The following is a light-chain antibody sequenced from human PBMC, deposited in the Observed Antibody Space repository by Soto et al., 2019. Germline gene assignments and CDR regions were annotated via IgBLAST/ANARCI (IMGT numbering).Light chain of an antibody. J-gene: IGKJ1*01. CDR1: QNVGSN. V-gene: IGKV3-15*01. CDR3: LQYNSWPRT. CDR2: GVS. Sequence: EIVMTQSPATLSVSPGERATISCRASQNVGSNLAWYQQKPGQAPRLLMYGVSTRATGIPARFSDSGSGTEFTLTISSLQSEDFAVYYCLQYNSWPRTFGQGTKVDIK.